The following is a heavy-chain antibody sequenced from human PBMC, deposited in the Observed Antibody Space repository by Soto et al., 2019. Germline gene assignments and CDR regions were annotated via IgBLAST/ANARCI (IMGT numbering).Heavy chain of an antibody. J-gene: IGHJ6*02. CDR1: GFSLSTSAEG. CDR2: IYWDDDE. CDR3: AHKGGRGAAMDV. V-gene: IGHV2-5*02. Sequence: ITLKESGPTLVKPTQTLTLTCAFSGFSLSTSAEGVAWIRQPPGKALEWLALIYWDDDERYSSFLKSRLTIAKDTSKNQVVLTMTNMDPVDTATYFCAHKGGRGAAMDVWGQGTTVTVSS. D-gene: IGHD2-15*01.